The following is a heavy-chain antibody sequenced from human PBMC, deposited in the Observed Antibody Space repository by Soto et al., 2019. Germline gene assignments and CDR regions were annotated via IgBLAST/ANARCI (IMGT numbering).Heavy chain of an antibody. D-gene: IGHD2-21*01. CDR1: DDSLSTYY. Sequence: LSLTCNVSDDSLSTYYWSWIRQPAGKGLEWIGRIYASGSTNYNPSLKSRVSMSVDTSKKQFSLKMISVTAADTAMYYCARSAIPRGGWFRPWGQGVLVTVSS. V-gene: IGHV4-4*07. CDR2: IYASGST. CDR3: ARSAIPRGGWFRP. J-gene: IGHJ5*02.